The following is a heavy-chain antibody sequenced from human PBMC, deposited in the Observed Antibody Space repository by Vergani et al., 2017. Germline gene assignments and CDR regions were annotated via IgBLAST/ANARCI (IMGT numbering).Heavy chain of an antibody. CDR2: ISSSGSTI. D-gene: IGHD1-1*01. J-gene: IGHJ6*02. CDR3: ARQTGTTGMDV. V-gene: IGHV3-48*04. Sequence: EVQLVESGGGVVQPGRSLRLSCAASGFTFSSYGMHWVRQAPGKGLEWVSYISSSGSTIYYADSVKGRFTISRDNAKNSLYLQMNSLRAEDTAVYYCARQTGTTGMDVWGQGTTVTVSS. CDR1: GFTFSSYG.